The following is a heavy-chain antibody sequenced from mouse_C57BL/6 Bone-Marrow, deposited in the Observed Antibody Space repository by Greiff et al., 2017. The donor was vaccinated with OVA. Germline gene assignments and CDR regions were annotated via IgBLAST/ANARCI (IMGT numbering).Heavy chain of an antibody. CDR1: GYSITSDY. J-gene: IGHJ2*01. Sequence: DVMLVESGPGLAKPSQTLSLTCSVTGYSITSDYWNWIRKFPGNKLEYMGYLSYSGSTYYNPSLKSRISLTRDTSKNQYYLQLNSVTTEDTATYYCARWHYPPYYFDYWGQGTTLTGSS. CDR3: ARWHYPPYYFDY. V-gene: IGHV3-8*01. CDR2: LSYSGST. D-gene: IGHD1-2*01.